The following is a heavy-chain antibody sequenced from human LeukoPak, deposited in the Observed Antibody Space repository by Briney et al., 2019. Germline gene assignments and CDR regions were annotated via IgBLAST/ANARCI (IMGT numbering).Heavy chain of an antibody. CDR2: IYYSGST. D-gene: IGHD2-15*01. Sequence: SETLSLTCTVSGGSISSSNYYWGWIRQPPGKGLEWIGSIYYSGSTYNNPSLKSRVTISLDTSKNQFSLKLSSVTAADTAVYYCARDVSGGSWDFDYWGQGTLVTVSS. CDR3: ARDVSGGSWDFDY. CDR1: GGSISSSNYY. V-gene: IGHV4-39*07. J-gene: IGHJ4*02.